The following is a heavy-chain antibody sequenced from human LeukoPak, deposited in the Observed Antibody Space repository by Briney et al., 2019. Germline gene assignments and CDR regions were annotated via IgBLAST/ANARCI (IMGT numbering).Heavy chain of an antibody. CDR2: ISYVGSNK. J-gene: IGHJ6*02. CDR3: ARDSSPLGIVYYGMDV. CDR1: GFTFSSYA. D-gene: IGHD7-27*01. Sequence: PGRSLRLSCAASGFTFSSYAMHWVRQAPGKGLEWVAVISYVGSNKYYADSVKGRFTISRDNSKNTLYLQMNSLRAEDTAVYYCARDSSPLGIVYYGMDVWGQGTTVTVSS. V-gene: IGHV3-30-3*01.